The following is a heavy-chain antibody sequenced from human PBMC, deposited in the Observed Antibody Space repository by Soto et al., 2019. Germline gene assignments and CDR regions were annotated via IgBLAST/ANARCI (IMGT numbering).Heavy chain of an antibody. D-gene: IGHD3-10*01. Sequence: QIQLVQSGAEVKKPGASVQVSCKTSGYTFITYGITWVRQAPGQGLEWMGWISPYNDNTNYAQNLQDRVTMTTDTSTTTVYMELRSLRSDLTAVYYCPRGAGRSPCDYWGQGTLVTVSS. J-gene: IGHJ4*02. V-gene: IGHV1-18*04. CDR1: GYTFITYG. CDR2: ISPYNDNT. CDR3: PRGAGRSPCDY.